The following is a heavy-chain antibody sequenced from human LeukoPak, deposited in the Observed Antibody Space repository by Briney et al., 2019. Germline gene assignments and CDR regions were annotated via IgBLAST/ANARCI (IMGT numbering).Heavy chain of an antibody. CDR2: IYYSGST. V-gene: IGHV4-31*03. Sequence: SQTLSLTCTVSGGSISSGGYYWSWIRRHPGKGLEWIGYIYYSGSTYYNPSLKSRVTISVDTSKNQFSLKLSSVTAADTAVYYCARVIAATGWFDPWGQGTLVTVSS. J-gene: IGHJ5*02. CDR3: ARVIAATGWFDP. CDR1: GGSISSGGYY. D-gene: IGHD2-15*01.